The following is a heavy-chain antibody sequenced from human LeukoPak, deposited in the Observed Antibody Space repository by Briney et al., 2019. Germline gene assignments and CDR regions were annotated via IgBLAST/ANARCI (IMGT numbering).Heavy chain of an antibody. Sequence: SETLSLTCAVYGGSFSGYYWSWIRQPPGKGLEWIGEINHSGSTNYNPSLKSRVTISVDTSKNQFSLKLSSVTAADTAVYYCARDGYYGSGPPSRPDWFDPWGQGTLVTVSS. D-gene: IGHD3-10*01. V-gene: IGHV4-34*01. CDR3: ARDGYYGSGPPSRPDWFDP. CDR2: INHSGST. CDR1: GGSFSGYY. J-gene: IGHJ5*02.